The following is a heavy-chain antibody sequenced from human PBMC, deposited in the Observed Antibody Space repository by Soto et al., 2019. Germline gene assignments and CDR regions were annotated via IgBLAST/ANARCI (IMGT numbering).Heavy chain of an antibody. CDR1: GGSISSGGYY. CDR3: ARVRGGDARGYWFDP. J-gene: IGHJ5*02. Sequence: QVQLQESGPGLVKPSQTLSLTCTVSGGSISSGGYYWSWIRQHPGKGLEWIGYIYHSGSTYYNPSLKSRVTISVDPSKDQFSLKLSSVTAADTAVYYCARVRGGDARGYWFDPWGQGTLVTVSS. D-gene: IGHD2-21*02. V-gene: IGHV4-31*03. CDR2: IYHSGST.